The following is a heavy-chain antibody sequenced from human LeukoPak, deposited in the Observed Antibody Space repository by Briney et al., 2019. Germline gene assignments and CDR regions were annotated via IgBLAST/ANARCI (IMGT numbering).Heavy chain of an antibody. V-gene: IGHV1-18*01. CDR2: ISAYNGNT. D-gene: IGHD3-3*01. CDR3: ARGDDFWSGYYYVY. J-gene: IGHJ4*02. CDR1: GYTFTSYG. Sequence: GASVKVSCKASGYTFTSYGISWVRQAPGQGLKWMGWISAYNGNTNYAQKLQGRVTMTTDTSTSTAYMELRSLRSDDTAVYYCARGDDFWSGYYYVYWGQGTLVTVSS.